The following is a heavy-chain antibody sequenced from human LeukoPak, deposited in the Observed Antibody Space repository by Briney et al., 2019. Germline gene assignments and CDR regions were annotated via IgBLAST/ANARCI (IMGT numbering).Heavy chain of an antibody. Sequence: GRSLRLSCVASGFIFSGYGIQWVRQAPGKGLEWVAVIAYDGNNTYYGDSVRGRFTISRDNSKKMVYLEMNSLRVEDTAVYYCAKTGMLRRVGYLDVWGKGTAVIVSS. V-gene: IGHV3-30*18. CDR1: GFIFSGYG. D-gene: IGHD1-1*01. CDR3: AKTGMLRRVGYLDV. J-gene: IGHJ6*04. CDR2: IAYDGNNT.